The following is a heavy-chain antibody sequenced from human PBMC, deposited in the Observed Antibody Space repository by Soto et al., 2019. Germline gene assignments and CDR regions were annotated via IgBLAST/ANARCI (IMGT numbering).Heavy chain of an antibody. CDR2: ISSSDST. CDR1: GFTFSTCT. V-gene: IGHV3-21*01. J-gene: IGHJ4*02. Sequence: EVQVVESGGGLVKPGGSLRLSCAVSGFTFSTCTMNWVRQAPGKGLEWVASISSSDSTYYADSVEGRFTISRDNARNSRYLQMSSLRAEDTAVYYCSREVQPVVRREYDYWGQGTLVTVSS. CDR3: SREVQPVVRREYDY. D-gene: IGHD1-1*01.